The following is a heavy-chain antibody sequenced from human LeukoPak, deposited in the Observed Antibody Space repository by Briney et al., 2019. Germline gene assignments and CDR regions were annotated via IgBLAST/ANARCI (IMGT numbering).Heavy chain of an antibody. CDR3: ARDPMVDSSGWYDAFDI. J-gene: IGHJ3*02. Sequence: SSETLSLTCTVSGGSISTYYWSWIRQPSAMGLEYLGYINHSGSTKYNPSLKGRVTISVDTSKNQFSLKLSSVTAADTAVYYCARDPMVDSSGWYDAFDIWDQGTMVTVSS. V-gene: IGHV4-59*01. D-gene: IGHD6-19*01. CDR1: GGSISTYY. CDR2: INHSGST.